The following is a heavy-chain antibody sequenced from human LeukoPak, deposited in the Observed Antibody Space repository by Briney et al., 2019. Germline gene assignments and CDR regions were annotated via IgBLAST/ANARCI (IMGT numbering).Heavy chain of an antibody. V-gene: IGHV4-59*01. CDR2: IYYSGST. J-gene: IGHJ6*02. Sequence: PSETLSLTCTVSGDSISSYYWSWIRQPPVKGLEWIGYIYYSGSTTYNPSLKSRVTISVDTSKNQFSLSLTSATAADTAVYYCARAHYGSGSYYNRRSYYYYGMDVWGQGTTVTVSS. CDR1: GDSISSYY. CDR3: ARAHYGSGSYYNRRSYYYYGMDV. D-gene: IGHD3-10*01.